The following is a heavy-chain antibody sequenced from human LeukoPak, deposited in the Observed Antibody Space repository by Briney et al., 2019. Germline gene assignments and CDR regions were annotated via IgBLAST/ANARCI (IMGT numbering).Heavy chain of an antibody. V-gene: IGHV3-48*01. CDR2: ISSSSTI. CDR1: GFTFSSYS. D-gene: IGHD6-19*01. Sequence: HPGGSLRLSCAASGFTFSSYSMNWVRQAPGKGLEWVSYISSSSTIYYADSVKGRFTISRDNAKNSLYLQMNSLRAEDTAVYYCARDGSSGWTYNWFDPWGQGTLVTVSS. J-gene: IGHJ5*02. CDR3: ARDGSSGWTYNWFDP.